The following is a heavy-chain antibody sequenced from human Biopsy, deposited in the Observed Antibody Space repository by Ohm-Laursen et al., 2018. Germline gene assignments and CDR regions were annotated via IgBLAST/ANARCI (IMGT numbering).Heavy chain of an antibody. D-gene: IGHD1/OR15-1a*01. CDR3: ARGGGYNWNNGWFDP. CDR2: ISSSGSFI. CDR1: GFTFSPYS. Sequence: SLRLSCAASGFTFSPYSMNWVRQAPGQGLEWVSSISSSGSFIYFADSVKGRFTISRDNARNSLYLQMNSLRSEDTAVYYCARGGGYNWNNGWFDPWGQGTLVTVSS. V-gene: IGHV3-21*04. J-gene: IGHJ5*02.